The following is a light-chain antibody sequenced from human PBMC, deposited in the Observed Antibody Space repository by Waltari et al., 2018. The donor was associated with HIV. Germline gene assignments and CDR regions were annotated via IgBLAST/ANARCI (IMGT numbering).Light chain of an antibody. CDR3: SSYTSSSTLVV. V-gene: IGLV2-14*01. J-gene: IGLJ2*01. Sequence: QSALTQPASVSGSPGQSITISCTGTSSDVGGYNYVPWYQQHPGKAPKLMFYEVSNRPSGVSNRFSGSKSGNTASLTISGLQAEDEADYYCSSYTSSSTLVVFGGGTKLTVL. CDR2: EVS. CDR1: SSDVGGYNY.